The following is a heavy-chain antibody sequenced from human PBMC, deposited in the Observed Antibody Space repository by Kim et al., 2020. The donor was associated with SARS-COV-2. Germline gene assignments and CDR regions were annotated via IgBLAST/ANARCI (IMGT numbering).Heavy chain of an antibody. V-gene: IGHV4-39*07. Sequence: SDTLSLTCTVSGGSISSSSYYWGWIRQPPGKGLEWIGSIYYSGSTYYNPSLKSRVTISVDTSKNQFSLKLSSVTAADTAVYYCARDRRQVVITTGDAFDIWGQGTMVTVSS. CDR3: ARDRRQVVITTGDAFDI. D-gene: IGHD3-22*01. CDR1: GGSISSSSYY. CDR2: IYYSGST. J-gene: IGHJ3*02.